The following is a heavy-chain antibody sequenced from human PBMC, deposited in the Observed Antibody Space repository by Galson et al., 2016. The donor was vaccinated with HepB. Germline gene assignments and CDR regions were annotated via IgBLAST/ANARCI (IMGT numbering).Heavy chain of an antibody. CDR3: ARFTQEWLDRVYYFDY. Sequence: SLRLSCAASGFTFGRYAMSWVRQAPGKGLEWVSAISGDGGSTYYAGSVQGRLPSSRDRSTNTMYLQMNSLRTDDTAVYHCARFTQEWLDRVYYFDYWGQGTLVTVSS. J-gene: IGHJ4*02. V-gene: IGHV3-23*01. CDR1: GFTFGRYA. D-gene: IGHD6-19*01. CDR2: ISGDGGST.